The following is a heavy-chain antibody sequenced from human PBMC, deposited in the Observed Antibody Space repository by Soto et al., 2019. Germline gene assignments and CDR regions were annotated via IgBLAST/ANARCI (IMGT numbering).Heavy chain of an antibody. J-gene: IGHJ6*02. CDR1: GFTFSSYA. Sequence: QVQLVESGGGVVQPGRSLRLSCAASGFTFSSYAMHWVRQAPGKGLECVAVMSSDASNKYYADSVKGRFTISRDNSKNTLYLQMDSLRAEDTAIYYCARDLMELRSAGPQYGMDVWGQGTTVTVSS. D-gene: IGHD1-7*01. CDR2: MSSDASNK. CDR3: ARDLMELRSAGPQYGMDV. V-gene: IGHV3-30-3*01.